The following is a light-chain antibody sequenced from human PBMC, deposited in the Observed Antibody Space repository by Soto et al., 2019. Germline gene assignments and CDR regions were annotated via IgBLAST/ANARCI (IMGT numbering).Light chain of an antibody. V-gene: IGKV3-11*01. CDR3: QQRSNWPLIT. CDR1: QSVSSY. J-gene: IGKJ4*01. Sequence: EIVLTQSPATLSLSPGERATLSCRASQSVSSYLAWYQHIPGQAPRLLIYDASNRATGIPARFSGSGSGTDFTLTISSLEPEDFAVYYCQQRSNWPLITFGGGNKVEIK. CDR2: DAS.